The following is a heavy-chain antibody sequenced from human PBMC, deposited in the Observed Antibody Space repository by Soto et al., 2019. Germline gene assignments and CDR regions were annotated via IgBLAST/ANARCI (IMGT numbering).Heavy chain of an antibody. CDR1: GCSISSGGYS. J-gene: IGHJ4*02. D-gene: IGHD2-15*01. CDR2: IYHSGST. CDR3: ARGQVVAAQH. Sequence: SETRSLTCAVSGCSISSGGYSWSWIRQPPGKGLEWIGYIYHSGSTYYNPSLKSRVTISVDRSKNQFSLKLSSVTAADTALYYCARGQVVAAQHWGQGTLVTVS. V-gene: IGHV4-30-2*01.